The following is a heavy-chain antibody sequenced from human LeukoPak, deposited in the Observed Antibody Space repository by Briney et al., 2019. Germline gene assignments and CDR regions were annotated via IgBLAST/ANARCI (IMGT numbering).Heavy chain of an antibody. D-gene: IGHD4-17*01. CDR2: IYYSGST. Sequence: PSETLSLTCTVSGGSIRSYYWSWIRQPPGKGLEWIGYIYYSGSTNYNPSLKSRVTISVGTSKNQFSLKLSSVTAADTAVYYCARHTGDYVPDYWGQGTLVTVSS. J-gene: IGHJ4*02. V-gene: IGHV4-59*08. CDR3: ARHTGDYVPDY. CDR1: GGSIRSYY.